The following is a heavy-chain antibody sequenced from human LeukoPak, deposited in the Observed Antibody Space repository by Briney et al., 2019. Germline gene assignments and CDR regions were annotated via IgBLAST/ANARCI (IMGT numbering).Heavy chain of an antibody. CDR3: ATLRDIVVVATTPTDV. CDR1: GFNFSPYA. Sequence: GGSLRLSCVASGFNFSPYAVHWVRQAPGKGLEWVAITSNDGTTESYTDSVKGRFTISRDNFKNTLYLQMNGLRLEDTAVYYCATLRDIVVVATTPTDVWGKGTTVIVSS. V-gene: IGHV3-30-3*01. D-gene: IGHD2-2*01. J-gene: IGHJ6*04. CDR2: TSNDGTTE.